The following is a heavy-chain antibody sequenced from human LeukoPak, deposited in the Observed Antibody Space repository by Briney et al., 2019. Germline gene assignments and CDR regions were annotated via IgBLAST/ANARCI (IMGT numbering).Heavy chain of an antibody. V-gene: IGHV4-39*01. CDR1: GDSITTTSYY. J-gene: IGHJ4*02. D-gene: IGHD3-22*01. CDR3: VRQYYYEKFDY. Sequence: SETLSLACTVSGDSITTTSYYWAWIRQPPGKGLEWIGNIFYTGSTYYSPSLKSRVTISVDTSRNDISLKLRSVTAADTAVYYCVRQYYYEKFDYWGQGTLVTVSS. CDR2: IFYTGST.